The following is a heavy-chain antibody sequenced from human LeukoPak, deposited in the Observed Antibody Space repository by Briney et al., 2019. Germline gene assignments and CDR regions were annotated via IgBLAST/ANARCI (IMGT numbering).Heavy chain of an antibody. CDR1: GGSISSYY. J-gene: IGHJ3*02. V-gene: IGHV4-59*08. CDR3: ARRGYSYGLLVGKNAFDI. CDR2: IYYSGST. D-gene: IGHD5-18*01. Sequence: SETLSLTRTVSGGSISSYYWSWIRQPPGKGLEWIGYIYYSGSTNYNPSLKSRVTISVDTSKNQFSLKLSSVTAADTAVYYCARRGYSYGLLVGKNAFDIWGQGTMVTVSS.